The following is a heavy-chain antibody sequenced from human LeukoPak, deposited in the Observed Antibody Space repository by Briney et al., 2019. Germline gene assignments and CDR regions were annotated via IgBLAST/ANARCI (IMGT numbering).Heavy chain of an antibody. Sequence: ASVKVSCKASGYTFTSYGISWVRQAPGQGLEWMGWMNPNSGNTGYAQKFQGRVTMTRNTSISTAYMELSSLRSEDTAVYYCARGWRGVYSYGFLVYWGQGTLVTVSS. J-gene: IGHJ4*02. D-gene: IGHD5-18*01. CDR2: MNPNSGNT. V-gene: IGHV1-8*02. CDR3: ARGWRGVYSYGFLVY. CDR1: GYTFTSYG.